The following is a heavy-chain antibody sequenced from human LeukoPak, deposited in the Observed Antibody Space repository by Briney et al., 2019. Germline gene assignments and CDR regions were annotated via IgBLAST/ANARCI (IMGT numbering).Heavy chain of an antibody. D-gene: IGHD2-2*01. J-gene: IGHJ4*02. CDR3: ARGCSSTTCSWPFDY. CDR2: MSPNSGNT. V-gene: IGHV1-8*01. CDR1: GYTFTSYD. Sequence: ASVKVSCKASGYTFTSYDIHWVRQATGQGLEWMGWMSPNSGNTVYAQKFQGRVTMTRNTSISTAYMELSSLSSEDTAVYYCARGCSSTTCSWPFDYWGQGTLVTVSS.